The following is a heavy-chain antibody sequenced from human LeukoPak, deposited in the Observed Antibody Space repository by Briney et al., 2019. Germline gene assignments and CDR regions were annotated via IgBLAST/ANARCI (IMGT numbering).Heavy chain of an antibody. Sequence: ASVKVSCKASGYTFTSYGISWVRQAPGQGLEWMGWISAYNGNTNYAQKLQGRVTMTTDTSTSTDYMELRSLRSDDTAVYYCARDSITMVRGVHKSWFDPWGQGTLVTVSS. J-gene: IGHJ5*02. D-gene: IGHD3-10*01. CDR2: ISAYNGNT. CDR1: GYTFTSYG. V-gene: IGHV1-18*01. CDR3: ARDSITMVRGVHKSWFDP.